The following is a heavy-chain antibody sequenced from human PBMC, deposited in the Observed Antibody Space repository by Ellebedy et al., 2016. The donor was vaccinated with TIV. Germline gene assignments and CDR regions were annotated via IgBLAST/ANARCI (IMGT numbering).Heavy chain of an antibody. CDR1: GFTVSTNY. CDR3: AKSPSRKPGLVDS. J-gene: IGHJ4*02. CDR2: IYRSGGT. Sequence: PGGSLRLSCAASGFTVSTNYMSWVRQAPGRGLEWVSIIYRSGGTYYAGSVKGRFIISRDNSKNTLYLQMNSLRAEDTAVYYCAKSPSRKPGLVDSWGQGTLVTVSS. V-gene: IGHV3-53*01. D-gene: IGHD1-14*01.